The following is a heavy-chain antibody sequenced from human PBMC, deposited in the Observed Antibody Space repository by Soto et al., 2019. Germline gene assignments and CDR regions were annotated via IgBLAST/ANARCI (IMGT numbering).Heavy chain of an antibody. J-gene: IGHJ5*02. CDR1: GGSISSGGYY. CDR3: ARDYAYSSSWYWFDP. Sequence: QVQLQESGPGLVKPSQTLSLTCTVSGGSISSGGYYWSWIRQHPGKGLEWIGYIYYSGSTYYNLSLKSRVTISVDTSKNQFSLKLSSVTAADTAVYYCARDYAYSSSWYWFDPWGQGTLVTVSS. D-gene: IGHD6-13*01. V-gene: IGHV4-31*03. CDR2: IYYSGST.